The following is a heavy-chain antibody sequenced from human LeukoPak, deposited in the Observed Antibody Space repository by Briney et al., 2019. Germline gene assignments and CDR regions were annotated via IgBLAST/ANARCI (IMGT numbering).Heavy chain of an antibody. CDR3: ARGVGQDAFDI. Sequence: GGSLRLSCAASGFTFSSYWMSWVRQAPGKGLEWVSVIYSGGNTYYADSVKGRFTFSKDNSKNTLYLQMTNLRVEDTAVYYCARGVGQDAFDIWGQGTMVTVSS. D-gene: IGHD1-26*01. CDR2: IYSGGNT. CDR1: GFTFSSYW. J-gene: IGHJ3*02. V-gene: IGHV3-53*01.